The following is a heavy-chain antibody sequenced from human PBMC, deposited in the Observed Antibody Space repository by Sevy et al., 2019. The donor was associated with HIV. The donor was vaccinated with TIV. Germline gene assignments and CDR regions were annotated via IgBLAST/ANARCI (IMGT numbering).Heavy chain of an antibody. V-gene: IGHV3-15*01. Sequence: GGSLRLSCAASGFTFSSNGMHWVRQAPGKGLEWVGRIKSKTDGGTTDYAAPVKGRFTISRDDSKNTLYLQMNSLKTEDTAVYYCTTKRSGYDYYYYGMDVWGQGTTVTVSS. J-gene: IGHJ6*02. D-gene: IGHD5-12*01. CDR2: IKSKTDGGTT. CDR3: TTKRSGYDYYYYGMDV. CDR1: GFTFSSNG.